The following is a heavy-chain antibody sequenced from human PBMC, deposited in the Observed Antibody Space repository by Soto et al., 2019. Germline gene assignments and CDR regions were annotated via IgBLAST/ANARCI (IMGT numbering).Heavy chain of an antibody. CDR2: IYLGDSDT. CDR1: GYSFTSYW. CDR3: ARQTYCSSTSCYTVDS. D-gene: IGHD2-2*02. Sequence: GESLKISCKGSGYSFTSYWIGWVRQMPGKGLEWMGIIYLGDSDTRYSPSFQGQVTISADKSISTAYLQWSSLKASDTAMYYCARQTYCSSTSCYTVDSWGQGTLVTVSS. V-gene: IGHV5-51*01. J-gene: IGHJ4*02.